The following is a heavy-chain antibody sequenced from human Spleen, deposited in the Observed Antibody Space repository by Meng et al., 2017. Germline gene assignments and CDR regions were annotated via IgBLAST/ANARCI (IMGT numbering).Heavy chain of an antibody. J-gene: IGHJ6*02. CDR3: ARDVAGRGGY. CDR2: INTDGTTT. Sequence: GGSLRLSCAASGFTFSSYWMHWVRQTPGKGLVWVSRINTDGTTTTYADSVKGRFTISRENAKNTLYLQMNSLRGEDTAVYYCARDVAGRGGYWGQGTTVTVSS. D-gene: IGHD1-26*01. CDR1: GFTFSSYW. V-gene: IGHV3-74*01.